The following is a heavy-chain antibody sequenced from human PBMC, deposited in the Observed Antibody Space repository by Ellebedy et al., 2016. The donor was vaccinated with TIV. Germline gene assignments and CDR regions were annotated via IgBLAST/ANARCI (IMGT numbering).Heavy chain of an antibody. Sequence: GESLKISXAASGFTFSSYAMHWVRQAPGKGLEWVAVISYDGSNKYYADSVKGRFTISRDNAKNSLYLQMNSLRAEDTAVYYCARINRGEDAFDIWGQGTMVTVSS. CDR1: GFTFSSYA. D-gene: IGHD3-10*01. CDR2: ISYDGSNK. CDR3: ARINRGEDAFDI. J-gene: IGHJ3*02. V-gene: IGHV3-30*04.